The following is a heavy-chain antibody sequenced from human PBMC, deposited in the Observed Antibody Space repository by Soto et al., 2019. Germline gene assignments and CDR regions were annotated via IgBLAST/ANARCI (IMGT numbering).Heavy chain of an antibody. J-gene: IGHJ5*02. CDR2: IYYSGST. CDR1: GGSISSGDYY. D-gene: IGHD3-3*01. Sequence: QVQLQESGPGLVKPSQTLSLTCTVSGGSISSGDYYWSWIRQHPGKALEWIGYIYYSGSTYYNPTFKSRVTISVDTSKNQFSLKLSSVTAADTAVYYCARWWSGSRQGFDPWGQGTLVTVSS. V-gene: IGHV4-31*03. CDR3: ARWWSGSRQGFDP.